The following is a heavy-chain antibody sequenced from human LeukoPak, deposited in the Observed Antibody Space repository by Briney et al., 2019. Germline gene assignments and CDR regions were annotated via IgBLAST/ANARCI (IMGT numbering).Heavy chain of an antibody. J-gene: IGHJ3*02. CDR3: ARESPYSEAFDI. CDR1: GFTFSSYW. D-gene: IGHD2-21*01. V-gene: IGHV3-30-3*01. Sequence: GGSLRLSCAASGFTFSSYWMSWVRQAPGKGLEWVAVISYDGSNKYYADSVKGRFTISRDNSKNTLYLQMNSLRAEDTAVYYCARESPYSEAFDIWGQGTMVTVSS. CDR2: ISYDGSNK.